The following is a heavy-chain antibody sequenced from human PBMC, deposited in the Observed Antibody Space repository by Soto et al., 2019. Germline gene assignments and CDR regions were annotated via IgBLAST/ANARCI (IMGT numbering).Heavy chain of an antibody. Sequence: LSLTCTVSGGSISSSSYYWGWIRQPPGKGLEWIGSIYYSGSTYYNPSLKSRVTISVDTSKNQFSLKLSSVTAADTAVYYCASDYYDSSGYLNWFDPWGQGTLVTVSS. CDR2: IYYSGST. V-gene: IGHV4-39*01. CDR3: ASDYYDSSGYLNWFDP. CDR1: GGSISSSSYY. D-gene: IGHD3-22*01. J-gene: IGHJ5*02.